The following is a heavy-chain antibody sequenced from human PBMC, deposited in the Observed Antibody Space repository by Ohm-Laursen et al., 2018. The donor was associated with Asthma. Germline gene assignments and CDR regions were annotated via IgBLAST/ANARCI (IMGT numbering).Heavy chain of an antibody. CDR3: ARGTFYYESTGYYFFDH. CDR1: GASISSGGLY. V-gene: IGHV4-31*03. Sequence: TLSLTCTVSGASISSGGLYWSWIRQHPGKGLEWIGYIYYSGLTYSNPSLRSRVSISVDTSKNQFSLNLTPVTAADTAVYYCARGTFYYESTGYYFFDHWGQGALVTVSS. CDR2: IYYSGLT. J-gene: IGHJ4*02. D-gene: IGHD3-22*01.